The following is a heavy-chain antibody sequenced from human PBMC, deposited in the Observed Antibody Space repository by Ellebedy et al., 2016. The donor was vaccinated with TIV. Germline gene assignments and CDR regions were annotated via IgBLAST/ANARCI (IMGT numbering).Heavy chain of an antibody. CDR3: ARFVRATKAFDI. V-gene: IGHV4-39*07. CDR1: GGSISSSSYY. J-gene: IGHJ3*02. Sequence: MPSETLSLTCTVSGGSISSSSYYWGWIRLPPGKGLEWLGNISYSGSTYYNPSLQSRVTISVDTSKNQFSLRLNSVTAADTAVYYCARFVRATKAFDIWGQGTMVTVSS. D-gene: IGHD5-12*01. CDR2: ISYSGST.